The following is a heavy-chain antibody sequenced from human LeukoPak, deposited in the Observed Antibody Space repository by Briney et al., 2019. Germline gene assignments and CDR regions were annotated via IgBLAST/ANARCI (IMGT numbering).Heavy chain of an antibody. D-gene: IGHD1-26*01. Sequence: GASVKVSCKASGYTFTSYGISWVRQAPGQGLEWMGWISAYNGNTNYAQKLQGRVTMTTDTSTSTAYMELRSLRSDDTAVYYCVRSSGSYFKYNNWFDPWGQGTLVTVSS. CDR1: GYTFTSYG. J-gene: IGHJ5*02. CDR2: ISAYNGNT. CDR3: VRSSGSYFKYNNWFDP. V-gene: IGHV1-18*01.